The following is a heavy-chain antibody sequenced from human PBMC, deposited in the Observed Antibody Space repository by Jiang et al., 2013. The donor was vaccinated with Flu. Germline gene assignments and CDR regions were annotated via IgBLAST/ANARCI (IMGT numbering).Heavy chain of an antibody. V-gene: IGHV4-59*08. D-gene: IGHD5-24*01. CDR2: ISSSGST. Sequence: PGLVKPSETLSLTCSVSGASTTSYLWSWIRQSPGKGLEWIGHISSSGSTTLQSLPEESSRHISRQLPRTQLSVRLTSVTAADAAVYYCARLRRDGNTGYAFEIWGQGTLVTVSS. CDR1: GASTTSYL. J-gene: IGHJ3*02. CDR3: ARLRRDGNTGYAFEI.